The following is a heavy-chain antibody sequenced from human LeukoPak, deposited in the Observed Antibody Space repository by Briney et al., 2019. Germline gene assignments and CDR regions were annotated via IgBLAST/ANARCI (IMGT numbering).Heavy chain of an antibody. CDR3: ARQYYYGSGSYSPFDY. D-gene: IGHD3-10*01. CDR1: GFTFSSYA. Sequence: GGSLRLSCAASGFTFSSYAMSWVRQAPGKGLEWVSAISGSGGSTYHADSVKGRFTISRDNAKNSLYLQMNSLRAEDTAVYYCARQYYYGSGSYSPFDYWGQGTLVTVSS. CDR2: ISGSGGST. V-gene: IGHV3-23*01. J-gene: IGHJ4*02.